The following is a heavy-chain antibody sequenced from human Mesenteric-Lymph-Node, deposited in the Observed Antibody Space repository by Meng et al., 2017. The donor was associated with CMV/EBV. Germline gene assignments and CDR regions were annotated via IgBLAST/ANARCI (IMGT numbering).Heavy chain of an antibody. CDR3: ARAAIMTTVTTVASFDY. Sequence: GSLRLSCAVYGGSFSGYYWSWIRQPPGKGLEWIGEINHSGSTNYNPSLKSRVTISVDTSKNQFSLKLSSVTAADTAVYYCARAAIMTTVTTVASFDYWGQGTLVTVSS. CDR1: GGSFSGYY. V-gene: IGHV4-34*01. D-gene: IGHD4-17*01. CDR2: INHSGST. J-gene: IGHJ4*02.